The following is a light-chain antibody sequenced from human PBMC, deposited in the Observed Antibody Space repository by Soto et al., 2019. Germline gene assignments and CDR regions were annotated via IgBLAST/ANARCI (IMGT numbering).Light chain of an antibody. V-gene: IGKV4-1*01. CDR1: QSVLYSSNNKNY. J-gene: IGKJ2*01. CDR2: WAS. CDR3: QQYYTTPMYT. Sequence: DIVMTQSPDSLAVSLGERATINCKSSQSVLYSSNNKNYLAWYQQKPGQPPRLLIYWASTRESGVPDRFSGSGSGTDFTLTISGLQAEDVALYYCQQYYTTPMYTFGQGTKLEIK.